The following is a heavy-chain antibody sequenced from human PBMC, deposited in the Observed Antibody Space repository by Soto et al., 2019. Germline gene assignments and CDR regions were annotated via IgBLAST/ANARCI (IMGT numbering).Heavy chain of an antibody. V-gene: IGHV1-69*01. D-gene: IGHD2-15*01. CDR3: ARDRVAARPPAFDP. CDR2: IIPIFGTA. CDR1: GGTFSSYA. Sequence: QVQLVQSGAEVKKPGSSVKVSYKASGGTFSSYAISWVRQAPGQGLEWMGGIIPIFGTANYAQKFQGRVTITADESTSTAYMELSSLRSEDTAVYYCARDRVAARPPAFDPWGQGTLVTVSS. J-gene: IGHJ5*02.